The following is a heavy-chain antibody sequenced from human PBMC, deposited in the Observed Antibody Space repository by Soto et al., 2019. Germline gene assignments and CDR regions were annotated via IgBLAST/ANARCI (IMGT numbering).Heavy chain of an antibody. CDR3: ARDTCSGGSCPGFDL. V-gene: IGHV4-34*01. J-gene: IGHJ2*01. CDR1: GGSFSDWY. Sequence: SETLSLTCAVYGGSFSDWYWSWIRQPPGKRLEWIGETNRSGRTTYNPSLKSRVTISVDTSKNQFSLKLSSVTAADTAVYYCARDTCSGGSCPGFDLWGRGTLVTVSS. D-gene: IGHD2-15*01. CDR2: TNRSGRT.